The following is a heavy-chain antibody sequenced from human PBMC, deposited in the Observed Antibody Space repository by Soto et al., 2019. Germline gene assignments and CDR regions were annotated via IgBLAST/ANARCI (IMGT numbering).Heavy chain of an antibody. J-gene: IGHJ4*02. D-gene: IGHD3-22*01. CDR3: ARRKGDYYDSSGYHYYFDY. CDR1: GYTFTGYY. Sequence: SVKVSFRASGYTFTGYYVHWVRQAPGQGLEWMGWINPNSGGTKSAQKFQGRVTMTRDTSINTAYMELSRLRSDDTAVYYCARRKGDYYDSSGYHYYFDYWGQGTLVTVSS. CDR2: INPNSGGT. V-gene: IGHV1-2*02.